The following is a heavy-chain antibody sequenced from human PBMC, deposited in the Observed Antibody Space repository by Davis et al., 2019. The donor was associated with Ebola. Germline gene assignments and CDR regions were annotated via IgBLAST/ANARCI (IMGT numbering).Heavy chain of an antibody. CDR3: AKDVNAIAAAGNDAFDI. D-gene: IGHD6-13*01. V-gene: IGHV3-33*06. CDR1: GFTFSSYG. J-gene: IGHJ3*02. CDR2: IWYDGSNK. Sequence: GESLKISCAASGFTFSSYGMHWVRQAPGKGLEWVAVIWYDGSNKYYADSVKGRFTISRDNSKNTLYLQMNSLRAEDTAVYSCAKDVNAIAAAGNDAFDIWGQGTMVTVSS.